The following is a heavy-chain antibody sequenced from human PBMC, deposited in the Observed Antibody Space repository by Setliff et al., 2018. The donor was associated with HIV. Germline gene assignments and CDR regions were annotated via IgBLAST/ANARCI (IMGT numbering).Heavy chain of an antibody. D-gene: IGHD3-22*01. CDR3: ARSTYYYDSSGYYNAFDT. CDR2: IIPIFGAA. Sequence: ASVKVSCKASGGTFSNYAISWVRQAPGQGLEWMGGIIPIFGAANYAQKFQGRVTITADESTSTAYMELSSLRSEDTAVYYCARSTYYYDSSGYYNAFDTWGQGTMVTVSS. J-gene: IGHJ3*02. CDR1: GGTFSNYA. V-gene: IGHV1-69*13.